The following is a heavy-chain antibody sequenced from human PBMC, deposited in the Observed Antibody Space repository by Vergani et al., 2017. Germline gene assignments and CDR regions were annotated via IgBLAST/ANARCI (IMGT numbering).Heavy chain of an antibody. Sequence: QVQLVQSGAEVKKPGSSVKVSCKASGGTFSSYAISRVRQAPGQGLEWMGRIIPIFGTANYAQKFQGRVTITADESTSTAYMGLSSLRSEDTAVYYCASNSPYCGGDCYFDCWGQGTLLTVSS. V-gene: IGHV1-69*13. CDR2: IIPIFGTA. D-gene: IGHD2-21*02. CDR1: GGTFSSYA. J-gene: IGHJ4*02. CDR3: ASNSPYCGGDCYFDC.